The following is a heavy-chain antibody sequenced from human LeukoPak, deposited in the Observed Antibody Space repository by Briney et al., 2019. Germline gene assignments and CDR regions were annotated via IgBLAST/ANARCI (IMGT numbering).Heavy chain of an antibody. CDR3: AKVSTDYDDSSGYYYHYYYYMDV. Sequence: GGSLTLSCASSGFTFSSYAMGWVRQAPGKGVEWVSAICGRGGSIYYAESVKGRCNISRYNSKDTLYLQMNSLRAEDKAVYNCAKVSTDYDDSSGYYYHYYYYMDVWGKGTTVTVSS. CDR2: ICGRGGSI. CDR1: GFTFSSYA. D-gene: IGHD3-22*01. J-gene: IGHJ6*03. V-gene: IGHV3-23*01.